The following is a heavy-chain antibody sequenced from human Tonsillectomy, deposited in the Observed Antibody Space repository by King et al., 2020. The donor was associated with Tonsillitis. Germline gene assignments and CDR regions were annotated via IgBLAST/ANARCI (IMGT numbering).Heavy chain of an antibody. D-gene: IGHD2-2*01. Sequence: VQLQESGPGLVKPSETLSLTCTVSGYSISSGYYWGWIRQPPGKGLEWIGSIYHSGSTYYNPSLKSRVTISVDTSKNQFSLKLSSVTAADPAVYYCARECPFMVVEPPANVDYGGKGPLVTVS. CDR2: IYHSGST. CDR3: ARECPFMVVEPPANVDY. V-gene: IGHV4-38-2*02. J-gene: IGHJ4*02. CDR1: GYSISSGYY.